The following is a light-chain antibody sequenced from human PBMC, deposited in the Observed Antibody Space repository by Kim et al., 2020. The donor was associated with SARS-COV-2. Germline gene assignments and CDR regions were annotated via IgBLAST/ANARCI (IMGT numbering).Light chain of an antibody. Sequence: SSELTQDPAVSVALGQTVRITCQGDSLRSYYASWYQQKPGQAPVLVIYGKNNRPSGIPDRFSGSSSGNTASLTITGAQAEDEADYYCNSRATSASVVFGG. V-gene: IGLV3-19*01. J-gene: IGLJ2*01. CDR1: SLRSYY. CDR3: NSRATSASVV. CDR2: GKN.